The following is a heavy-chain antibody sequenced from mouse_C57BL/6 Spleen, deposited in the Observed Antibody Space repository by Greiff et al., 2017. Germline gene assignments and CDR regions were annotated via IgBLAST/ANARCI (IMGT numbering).Heavy chain of an antibody. CDR1: GYTFTSYW. V-gene: IGHV1-55*01. D-gene: IGHD1-1*01. CDR2: IYPGSGST. CDR3: ARYYYGSSPYWYFDV. J-gene: IGHJ1*03. Sequence: QVQLQQSGAELVKPGASVKKSCKASGYTFTSYWITWVKQRPGQGLEWIGDIYPGSGSTNYNEKFKSKATLTVDTSSSTAYMQLSSLTSEDSAVYYCARYYYGSSPYWYFDVWGTGTTVTVSS.